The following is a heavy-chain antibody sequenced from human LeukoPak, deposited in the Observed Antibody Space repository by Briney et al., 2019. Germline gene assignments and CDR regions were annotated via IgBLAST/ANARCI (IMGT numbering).Heavy chain of an antibody. Sequence: GRSLRLSCAASGFTFDDYAMHWVRQTPGKGLEWVSGISWNSGSIGYADSVKGRFTISRDNAKNSLYLQMNSLRAEDTALYYCAKGVWGVGGVFDSFDIWGQGTMVTVSS. CDR1: GFTFDDYA. CDR2: ISWNSGSI. J-gene: IGHJ3*02. V-gene: IGHV3-9*01. D-gene: IGHD3-16*01. CDR3: AKGVWGVGGVFDSFDI.